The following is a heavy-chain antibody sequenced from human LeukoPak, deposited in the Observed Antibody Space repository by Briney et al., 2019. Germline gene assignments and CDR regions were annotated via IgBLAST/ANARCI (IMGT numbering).Heavy chain of an antibody. CDR1: GGSISSYY. CDR2: IYTSGST. J-gene: IGHJ4*02. V-gene: IGHV4-4*07. CDR3: ARLGYDFWSGYYTGPYYFDY. D-gene: IGHD3-3*01. Sequence: SETLSLTCTVSGGSISSYYWSWIRQPAGKGLEWIGRIYTSGSTNYNPSLKSRVTISVDTSKNQFSLKLSSVAAADTAVYYCARLGYDFWSGYYTGPYYFDYWGQGTLVTVSS.